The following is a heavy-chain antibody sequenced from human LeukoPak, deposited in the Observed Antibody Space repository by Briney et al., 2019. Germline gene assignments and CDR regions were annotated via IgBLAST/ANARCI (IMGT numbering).Heavy chain of an antibody. CDR3: ARNEFEWELLSPFDQ. CDR2: ISYDGNSK. D-gene: IGHD1-26*01. J-gene: IGHJ4*02. V-gene: IGHV3-30-3*01. Sequence: GGSLRLSCAASGFTFSTYTVYWVRQAPGKGLEYVALISYDGNSKYYADSVKGRFTISRDNPKNTLDLQMNSLRVEDTAVYYCARNEFEWELLSPFDQWGQGTLVTVSS. CDR1: GFTFSTYT.